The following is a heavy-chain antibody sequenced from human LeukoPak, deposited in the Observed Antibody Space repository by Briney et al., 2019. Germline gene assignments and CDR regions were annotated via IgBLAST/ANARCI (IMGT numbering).Heavy chain of an antibody. CDR1: GGSISSYY. Sequence: SETLSLTCTVSGGSISSYYWSWIRQPPGRGLEWIGYIYYSGSTTYNPSLKSRVTISVDTSKNQFSLKLNSVTAADTAVYYCARTRSYGSGNFAVFWFDPWGQGTLVTVSS. CDR2: IYYSGST. D-gene: IGHD3-10*01. J-gene: IGHJ5*02. V-gene: IGHV4-59*01. CDR3: ARTRSYGSGNFAVFWFDP.